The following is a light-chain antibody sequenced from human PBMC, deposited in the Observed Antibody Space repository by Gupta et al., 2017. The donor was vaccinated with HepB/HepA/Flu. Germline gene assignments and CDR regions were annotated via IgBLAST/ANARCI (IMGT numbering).Light chain of an antibody. CDR1: QSVSTN. CDR2: GAS. Sequence: EIVMTQSPATLSVSPGERATLSCRASQSVSTNLAWYKQKPGQAPRLLIHGASTRDTGIPARFSDSGYGKEFTLTISSRQSEDSTVYYCQQYENWPPWTFGQGTKVEIK. J-gene: IGKJ1*01. V-gene: IGKV3-15*01. CDR3: QQYENWPPWT.